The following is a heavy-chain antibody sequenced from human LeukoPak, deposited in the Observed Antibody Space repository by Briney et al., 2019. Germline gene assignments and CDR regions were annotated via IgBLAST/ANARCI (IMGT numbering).Heavy chain of an antibody. CDR1: GGTFSSYA. J-gene: IGHJ4*02. CDR2: IIPILGIA. CDR3: ARAIFSMGGDNNVCFDY. D-gene: IGHD2-21*02. Sequence: SVEVSCKASGGTFSSYAISWVRQAPGQGLEWMGRIIPILGIANYAQKFQGRVTITADKSTSTAYMELSSLRSEDTAVYYCARAIFSMGGDNNVCFDYWGQGTLVTVSS. V-gene: IGHV1-69*04.